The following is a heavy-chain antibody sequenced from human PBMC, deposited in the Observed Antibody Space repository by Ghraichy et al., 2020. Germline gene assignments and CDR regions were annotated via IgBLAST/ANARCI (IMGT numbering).Heavy chain of an antibody. D-gene: IGHD6-13*01. CDR3: ARGGSSWFPAIFDP. CDR2: IWYDGSNK. J-gene: IGHJ5*02. V-gene: IGHV3-33*01. Sequence: GGSLRLSCAASGFTFSSYGMHWVRQAPGKGLEWVAVIWYDGSNKYYADSVKGRFTISRDNSKNTLYLQMNSLRAEDTAVYYCARGGSSWFPAIFDPWGQGTLVTVSS. CDR1: GFTFSSYG.